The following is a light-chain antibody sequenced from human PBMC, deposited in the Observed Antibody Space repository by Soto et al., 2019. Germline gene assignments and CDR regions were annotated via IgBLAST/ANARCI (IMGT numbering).Light chain of an antibody. Sequence: EIALTQSPGTLSLSPGERATLSCRASQSVSRSYLAWYQQKPGQAPRLLIYAASSRATGIPDRFSGGGSGTDFTLSICRLEPEDFAVYYCHQYGSSPFITFGQGTRLEIK. V-gene: IGKV3-20*01. CDR2: AAS. CDR1: QSVSRSY. CDR3: HQYGSSPFIT. J-gene: IGKJ5*01.